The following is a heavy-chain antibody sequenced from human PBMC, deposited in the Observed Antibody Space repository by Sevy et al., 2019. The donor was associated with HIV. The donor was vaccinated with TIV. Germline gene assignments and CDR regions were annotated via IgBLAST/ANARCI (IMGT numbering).Heavy chain of an antibody. CDR3: ARIFRAPYYYNTGGYYRN. D-gene: IGHD3-22*01. J-gene: IGHJ4*02. V-gene: IGHV4-31*03. Sequence: SETLSLTCSVSGVSISNGGNYWAWVRQHPGKGLEWIGSIFYSGATFCNPSLGGRLSISVDTSENLVSLRLSSVTAADTAVYFCARIFRAPYYYNTGGYYRNWGQGTQVTVSS. CDR2: IFYSGAT. CDR1: GVSISNGGNY.